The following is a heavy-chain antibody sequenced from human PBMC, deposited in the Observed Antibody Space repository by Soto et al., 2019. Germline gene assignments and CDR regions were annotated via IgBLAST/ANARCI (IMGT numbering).Heavy chain of an antibody. CDR2: IGGSGGST. Sequence: GGSLRLSCAASGFTFSSYAMSWVRQAPGKGLEWVSAIGGSGGSTYYADSVKGRFTISRDNSKNTLYLQMNSLRAEDTAVYYCAKALPEVVVVAATPYYYYYGMDVWGQGTTVTVSS. V-gene: IGHV3-23*01. D-gene: IGHD2-15*01. CDR1: GFTFSSYA. CDR3: AKALPEVVVVAATPYYYYYGMDV. J-gene: IGHJ6*02.